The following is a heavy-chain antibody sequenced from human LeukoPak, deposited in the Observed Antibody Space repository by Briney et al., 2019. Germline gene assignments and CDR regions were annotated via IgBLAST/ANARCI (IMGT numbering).Heavy chain of an antibody. Sequence: GGSLRLSCVASGFTFSSYEMHWVRQAPVKGLEWVSYISTSGSTFYYADSVKGRFTIYRDNADNSLYLQLNSLRAEDTAVYYCARALAYYYESSGHFGYWGQGTLVTVSS. CDR1: GFTFSSYE. CDR2: ISTSGSTF. CDR3: ARALAYYYESSGHFGY. V-gene: IGHV3-48*03. D-gene: IGHD3-22*01. J-gene: IGHJ4*02.